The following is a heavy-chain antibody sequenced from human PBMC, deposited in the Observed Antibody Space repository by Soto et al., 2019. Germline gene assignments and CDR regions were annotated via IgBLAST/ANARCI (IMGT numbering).Heavy chain of an antibody. CDR2: ISSDGINN. V-gene: IGHV3-30*04. CDR1: GFIFSGFP. D-gene: IGHD4-17*01. J-gene: IGHJ4*02. Sequence: QVQLVESGGGVVQPGKSLRLSCSASGFIFSGFPMHWVRQAPGQGLEWVAFISSDGINNYYADSVKDRFTISRDNSKNTLYLQMNSLRPEDTAVYYCARDRYGDHWVVLDYWGQGSRVTVSS. CDR3: ARDRYGDHWVVLDY.